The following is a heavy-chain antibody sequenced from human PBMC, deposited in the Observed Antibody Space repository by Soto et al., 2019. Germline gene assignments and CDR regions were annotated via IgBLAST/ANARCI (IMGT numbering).Heavy chain of an antibody. Sequence: QVQLVESGGGVVQPGTSLRLSCAASGFTLSSYAMHWVRQPPGKGLEWVAVISNDETYKEYADSVKGRFTISRDNSKNTVDLQMNSLRVEDTAVYYCARRGRQVGNNCFDSWGQGVLVTVSS. J-gene: IGHJ5*01. CDR1: GFTLSSYA. CDR3: ARRGRQVGNNCFDS. D-gene: IGHD1-26*01. V-gene: IGHV3-30-3*01. CDR2: ISNDETYK.